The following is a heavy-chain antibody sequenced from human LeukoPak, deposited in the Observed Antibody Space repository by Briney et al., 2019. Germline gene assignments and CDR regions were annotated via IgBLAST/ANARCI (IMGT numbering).Heavy chain of an antibody. CDR2: INRNGST. J-gene: IGHJ4*02. V-gene: IGHV4-34*01. CDR1: GGSFSNYY. Sequence: SETLSLTCAVDGGSFSNYYWSWIRQPPGKGLEWIGEINRNGSTNYNPSLKSRVTISIDTSKNQFSLRLNSVTAADTAVYYCARGYCSSTSCPPGYWGQGTLVTVSS. CDR3: ARGYCSSTSCPPGY. D-gene: IGHD2-2*01.